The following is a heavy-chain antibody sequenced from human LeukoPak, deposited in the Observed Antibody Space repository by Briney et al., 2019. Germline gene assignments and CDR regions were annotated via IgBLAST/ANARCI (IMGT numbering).Heavy chain of an antibody. CDR1: GGSIISGSYY. V-gene: IGHV4-61*02. CDR3: ARGPHYYDSSAYYHSRTAGFDY. J-gene: IGHJ4*02. Sequence: SESLSLTCTVSGGSIISGSYYWSWIRQPAGKGLEWIGRIYMSGSTDYNPSLKSRVTISVDTSKNQFSLKLSSVTAADTAVYYCARGPHYYDSSAYYHSRTAGFDYWGQGTLVTVSS. D-gene: IGHD3-22*01. CDR2: IYMSGST.